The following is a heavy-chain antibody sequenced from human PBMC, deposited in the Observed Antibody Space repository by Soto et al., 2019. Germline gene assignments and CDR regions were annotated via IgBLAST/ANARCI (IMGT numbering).Heavy chain of an antibody. J-gene: IGHJ5*02. CDR2: IYYSGST. V-gene: IGHV4-59*08. CDR3: ARDHDYGEPGVLFDP. Sequence: QVQLQESGPGLVKPSETLSLTCTVSGGSISSYYWSWIRQPPGKGLEWIGYIYYSGSTNYNPSLKSRVTISVDTSKNQFSLKLSSVTAADTAVYYCARDHDYGEPGVLFDPWGQGTLVTVSS. D-gene: IGHD4-17*01. CDR1: GGSISSYY.